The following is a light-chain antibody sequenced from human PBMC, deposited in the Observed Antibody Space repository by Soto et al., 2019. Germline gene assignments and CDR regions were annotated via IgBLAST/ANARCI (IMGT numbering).Light chain of an antibody. J-gene: IGLJ2*01. V-gene: IGLV2-11*01. CDR2: GVS. CDR3: CSYAGTYTL. Sequence: QSALTQPRSVSGSPGQSVSISCTGSSRNVGGYNFVSWYQQHPGKAPKLMVYGVSQRPSGVPDRFSGSKSGNTASLTISGLQADDEAEYYCCSYAGTYTLFGGGTKLTVL. CDR1: SRNVGGYNF.